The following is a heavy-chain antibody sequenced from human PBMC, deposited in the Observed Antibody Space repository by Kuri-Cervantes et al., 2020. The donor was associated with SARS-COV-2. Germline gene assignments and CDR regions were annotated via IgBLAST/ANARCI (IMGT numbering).Heavy chain of an antibody. J-gene: IGHJ4*02. CDR3: ARDTAARYFDY. CDR2: IESTTYGALT. V-gene: IGHV3-49*04. D-gene: IGHD6-6*01. CDR1: GFNFKDYA. Sequence: GGSLRLSCSTSGFNFKDYAIIWVRQAPGKGLEWVSFIESTTYGALTEYAASVKDRFSISRDDSKSVAYLQMNSLRAEDTAVYYCARDTAARYFDYWGQGTLVTVSS.